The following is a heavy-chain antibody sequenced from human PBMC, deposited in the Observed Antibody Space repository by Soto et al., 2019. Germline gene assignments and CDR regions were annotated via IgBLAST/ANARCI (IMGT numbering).Heavy chain of an antibody. CDR1: GFTVSDYY. Sequence: GSLILSCAASGFTVSDYYMIWILQAPGKGLEWLSYSSNSGTYTRYADSVKGRFSISRDNAKNSLYLQINSLRGEDSATYYCARSGDNYNVLDYWGQGTTVTVSS. D-gene: IGHD3-10*02. V-gene: IGHV3-11*06. CDR3: ARSGDNYNVLDY. J-gene: IGHJ4*02. CDR2: SSNSGTYT.